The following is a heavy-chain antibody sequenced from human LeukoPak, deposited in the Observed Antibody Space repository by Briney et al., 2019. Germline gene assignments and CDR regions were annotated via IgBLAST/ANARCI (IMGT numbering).Heavy chain of an antibody. CDR2: LYYSGST. D-gene: IGHD3-22*01. CDR1: GGSISSYY. J-gene: IGHJ4*02. CDR3: ARVSPPSGYSYPGLFDY. Sequence: SETLSLTCTVSGGSISSYYWSWIRQPPGKGLEWIGYLYYSGSTNYNPSLKSRVTISVDTSKNQFSLNLSSVTPADTAVYYCARVSPPSGYSYPGLFDYWGQGTLVTVSS. V-gene: IGHV4-59*01.